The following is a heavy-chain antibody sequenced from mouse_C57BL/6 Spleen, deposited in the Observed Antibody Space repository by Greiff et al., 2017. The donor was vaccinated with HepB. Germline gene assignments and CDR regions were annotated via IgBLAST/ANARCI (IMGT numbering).Heavy chain of an antibody. V-gene: IGHV6-3*01. CDR3: TGDTTNY. Sequence: DVKLQESGGGLVQPGGSMKLSCVASGFTFSNYWMNWVRQSPEKGLEWVAQIRLKSDNYATHYAESVKGRFTISRDDSKSSVYLQMNNLRAEDTGIYYCTGDTTNYWGQGTTLTVSS. J-gene: IGHJ2*01. CDR2: IRLKSDNYAT. CDR1: GFTFSNYW. D-gene: IGHD1-1*01.